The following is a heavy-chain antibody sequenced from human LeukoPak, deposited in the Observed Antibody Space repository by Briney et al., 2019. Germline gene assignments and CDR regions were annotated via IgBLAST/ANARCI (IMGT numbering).Heavy chain of an antibody. CDR1: GFTFSSYW. V-gene: IGHV3-7*01. CDR3: ARGRGSYYGSGSYYSDY. CDR2: IKQDGSEK. D-gene: IGHD3-10*01. J-gene: IGHJ4*02. Sequence: GESLRLSCAASGFTFSSYWMSWVRQAPGKGLEWVANIKQDGSEKYYVDSVKGRFTISRDNAKNSLYLQMNSLRAEDTAVYYCARGRGSYYGSGSYYSDYWGQGTLVTVSS.